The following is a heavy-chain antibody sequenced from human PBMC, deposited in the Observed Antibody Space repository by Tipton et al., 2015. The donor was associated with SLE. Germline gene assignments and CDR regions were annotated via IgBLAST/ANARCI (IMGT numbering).Heavy chain of an antibody. D-gene: IGHD5-24*01. CDR2: IYSSGST. Sequence: TLSLTCTVSGGSISSGNYYWSWIRQPAGKGLEWIGRIYSSGSTNYNPSLKSRVTLSVDTSENQFSLKLSFVTAADTAVYYCARGVDAYNGEGYFDFWGQGTLSTASS. CDR3: ARGVDAYNGEGYFDF. V-gene: IGHV4-61*02. CDR1: GGSISSGNYY. J-gene: IGHJ4*02.